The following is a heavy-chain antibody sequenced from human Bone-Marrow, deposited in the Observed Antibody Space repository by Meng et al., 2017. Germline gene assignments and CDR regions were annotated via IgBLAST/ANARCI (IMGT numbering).Heavy chain of an antibody. D-gene: IGHD3-3*01. Sequence: QLQESGPGRVKPPGSRSLTCAVSGASISSSHWWGWVRQPPGKGLEWIGEIYHDGSTNYTPSLKSRVTISVDKSKNQFSLKLSSVTAADTAVYYCARAAYDIWSGYAPWGQGSLVTVSS. V-gene: IGHV4-4*03. J-gene: IGHJ5*02. CDR1: GASISSSHW. CDR2: IYHDGST. CDR3: ARAAYDIWSGYAP.